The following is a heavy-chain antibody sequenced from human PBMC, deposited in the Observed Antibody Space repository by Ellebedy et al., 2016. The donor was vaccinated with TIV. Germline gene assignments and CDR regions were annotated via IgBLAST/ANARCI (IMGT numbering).Heavy chain of an antibody. J-gene: IGHJ4*02. CDR2: ISSSSSYI. V-gene: IGHV3-21*01. CDR3: AREPRWESGSYDY. Sequence: PGGSLRLSCAASGFTFSSYSMNWVRQAPGKGLEWVSSISSSSSYIYYADSVKGRFTISRDNAKNSLYLQMNSLRAEDTAVYYCAREPRWESGSYDYWGQGTLVTVSS. D-gene: IGHD1-26*01. CDR1: GFTFSSYS.